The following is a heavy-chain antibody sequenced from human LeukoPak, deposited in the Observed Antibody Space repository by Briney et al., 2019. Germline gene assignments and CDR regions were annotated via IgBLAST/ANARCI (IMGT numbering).Heavy chain of an antibody. V-gene: IGHV1-69*04. D-gene: IGHD1-26*01. CDR3: AREHSGNYHGHY. CDR2: IIPILGIA. Sequence: SVKVSCKASGGTFISYTISWVRQAPGQGLEWMGKIIPILGIANYAQNFQSRVTITADKSTSTAYMELSSLRSGDTAVYYCAREHSGNYHGHYWGQGTLVTVSS. J-gene: IGHJ4*02. CDR1: GGTFISYT.